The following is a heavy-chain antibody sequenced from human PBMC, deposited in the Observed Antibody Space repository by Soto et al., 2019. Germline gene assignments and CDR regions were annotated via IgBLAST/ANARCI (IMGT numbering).Heavy chain of an antibody. CDR2: ISGGGSYT. J-gene: IGHJ3*02. CDR3: AKDRNYDSSGYYYVDAFNM. Sequence: EVLLSQSGGGFVQPGGSLRLSCVASGFTFNEIAMSWVRQAPGKGLEWVSTISGGGSYTYSADSVKGRFCISRDNSRNTLYLQMNSLRGEDTALYFCAKDRNYDSSGYYYVDAFNMWGQGTVVTVSS. CDR1: GFTFNEIA. D-gene: IGHD3-22*01. V-gene: IGHV3-23*01.